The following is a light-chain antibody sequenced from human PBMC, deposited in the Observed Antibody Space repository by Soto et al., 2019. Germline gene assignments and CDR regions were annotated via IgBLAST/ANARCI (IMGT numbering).Light chain of an antibody. CDR1: QSVSSY. V-gene: IGKV1-39*01. J-gene: IGKJ3*01. CDR3: QQSFTTLGT. CDR2: EAS. Sequence: DIQMTQSPSSLSASVGDRVTITCRASQSVSSYLNWYQQKPGKAPKLLIYEASSLQSGVPSRFNGSGSGTDFTLTISSLQPEDFATYYCQQSFTTLGTFGPGTKVDFK.